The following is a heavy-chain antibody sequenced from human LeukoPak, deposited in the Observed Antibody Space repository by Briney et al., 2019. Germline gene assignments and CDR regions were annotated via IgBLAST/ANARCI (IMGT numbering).Heavy chain of an antibody. D-gene: IGHD6-13*01. CDR2: IYPGDSDT. CDR3: ARRGSWHNDAFDI. Sequence: GESLKISCQGSGYSFANYWIGCVRQMPGKGLEWIGIIYPGDSDTRYGPSFQGQFTFSADKSINAAYLQWNSLKASDTAMYYCARRGSWHNDAFDIWGQGTMVTVSS. CDR1: GYSFANYW. J-gene: IGHJ3*02. V-gene: IGHV5-51*01.